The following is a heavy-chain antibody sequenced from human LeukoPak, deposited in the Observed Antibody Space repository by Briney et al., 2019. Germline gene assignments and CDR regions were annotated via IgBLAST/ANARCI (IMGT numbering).Heavy chain of an antibody. D-gene: IGHD6-13*01. CDR1: GFTFSSYE. CDR3: ARISGAAAQHFDY. CDR2: ISSSGSTI. V-gene: IGHV3-48*03. Sequence: GGSLRLPCTASGFTFSSYEMHWVRQAPGRGLEWVSYISSSGSTIYYADSVKGRFTISRDNAKNSLYLQMNSLRAEDTAVYYCARISGAAAQHFDYWGQGTLVTVSS. J-gene: IGHJ4*02.